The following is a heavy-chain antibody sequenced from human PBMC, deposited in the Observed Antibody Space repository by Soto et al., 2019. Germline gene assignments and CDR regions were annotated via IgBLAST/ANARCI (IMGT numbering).Heavy chain of an antibody. Sequence: EVQLLESGGGLVQPGGSLRLSCAASGFTFSSYAMSWVRQAPGKGLEWVSAISGSGGSTYYADSVKGRFTISRDNSKNTLYLQMNSLRAEDTAVYYCAKDLPGLRYFDWLLDAFDIWGQGTMVTVSS. CDR1: GFTFSSYA. D-gene: IGHD3-9*01. V-gene: IGHV3-23*01. J-gene: IGHJ3*02. CDR2: ISGSGGST. CDR3: AKDLPGLRYFDWLLDAFDI.